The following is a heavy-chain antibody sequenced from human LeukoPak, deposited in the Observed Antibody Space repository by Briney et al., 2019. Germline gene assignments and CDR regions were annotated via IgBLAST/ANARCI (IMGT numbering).Heavy chain of an antibody. D-gene: IGHD6-13*01. V-gene: IGHV3-30-3*01. CDR3: ARDGVRSWYCQH. CDR1: GFTFSSYA. Sequence: PGGSLRLSCAASGFTFSSYAMHWVRQAPGKGLEWVAVISYDGSNKYYADSVKGRFTISRDNSKNTLYLQMNSLRAEDTAVYYCARDGVRSWYCQHWGQGTLVTVSS. CDR2: ISYDGSNK. J-gene: IGHJ1*01.